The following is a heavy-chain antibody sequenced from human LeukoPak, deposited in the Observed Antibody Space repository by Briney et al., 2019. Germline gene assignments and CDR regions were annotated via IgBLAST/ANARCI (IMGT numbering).Heavy chain of an antibody. D-gene: IGHD4-17*01. V-gene: IGHV1-69*04. CDR2: IIPLLGVP. J-gene: IGHJ4*02. CDR3: ARERGDLTSVTNFDL. CDR1: GGTFINYP. Sequence: SVKVSCKASGGTFINYPITWVRQAPGQGLEWMGRIIPLLGVPNYAQNFQGRVTITADKSTSTAYMELSSLKSQDTAMYFCARERGDLTSVTNFDLWGQGTLVTVSS.